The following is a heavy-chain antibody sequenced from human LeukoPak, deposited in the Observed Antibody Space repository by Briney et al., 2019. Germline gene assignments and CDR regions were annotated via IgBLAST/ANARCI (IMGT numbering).Heavy chain of an antibody. CDR2: ISPTGSTT. Sequence: GSVRLSCTASGFSFSGHWMHWARQLPGKGLVWVSRISPTGSTTSYADSVKGRFTVSRDNAKNTLYLQVNNLRAEDTAVYYCARGPNSNWSGLDFWGQGTLLTVSS. D-gene: IGHD6-6*01. CDR3: ARGPNSNWSGLDF. CDR1: GFSFSGHW. J-gene: IGHJ4*02. V-gene: IGHV3-74*01.